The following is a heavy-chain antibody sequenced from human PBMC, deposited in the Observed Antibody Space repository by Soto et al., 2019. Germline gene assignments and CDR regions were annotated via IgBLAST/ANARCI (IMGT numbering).Heavy chain of an antibody. CDR2: VYYSGST. Sequence: SETLSLTCTVSVGSVSSVSYYWSWIRQPPGKGLEWIGYVYYSGSTNYNPSLKSRVTISVDTSKNQFSLKLSSVTAADTAVYYCARDCGSGWCLGAFDIWGQGTMVTVSS. J-gene: IGHJ3*02. D-gene: IGHD6-19*01. V-gene: IGHV4-61*01. CDR3: ARDCGSGWCLGAFDI. CDR1: VGSVSSVSYY.